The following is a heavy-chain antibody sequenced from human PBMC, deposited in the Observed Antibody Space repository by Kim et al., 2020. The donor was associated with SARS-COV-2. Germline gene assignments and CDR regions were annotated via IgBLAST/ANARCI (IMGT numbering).Heavy chain of an antibody. V-gene: IGHV6-1*01. Sequence: VKSRITINPDTAKNQFSLQLNSVTPEDTAVYYCARDRFGWFGESSWFDPWGQGTLVTVSS. J-gene: IGHJ5*02. CDR3: ARDRFGWFGESSWFDP. D-gene: IGHD3-10*01.